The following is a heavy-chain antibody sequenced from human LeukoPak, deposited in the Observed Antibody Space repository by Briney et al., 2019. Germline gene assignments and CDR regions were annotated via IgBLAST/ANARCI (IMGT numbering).Heavy chain of an antibody. V-gene: IGHV4-34*01. CDR2: INHSGST. J-gene: IGHJ5*02. Sequence: SETLSLTCAVYGGSFSGYYWSWIRQPPGKGLEWIGEINHSGSTNYNPSLKSRVTISVDTSKNQFSLKLSSVTAADTAVCYCARGLLGYCSSTSCSLARRFYNWFDPWGQGTLVTVSS. CDR1: GGSFSGYY. CDR3: ARGLLGYCSSTSCSLARRFYNWFDP. D-gene: IGHD2-2*01.